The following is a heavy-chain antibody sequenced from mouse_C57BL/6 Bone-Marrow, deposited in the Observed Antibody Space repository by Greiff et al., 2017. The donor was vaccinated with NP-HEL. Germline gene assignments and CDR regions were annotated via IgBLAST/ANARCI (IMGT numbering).Heavy chain of an antibody. CDR3: ARGAY. Sequence: QVQLQQSGAELVKPGASVKISCKASGYAFSSCWMNWVKQRPGKGLEWIGQIYPGDGDTNYNGKFKDKASLTADTTSSTAYMQLSSLTSEASAVYFCARGAYWGQGTLVTVSA. CDR2: IYPGDGDT. V-gene: IGHV1-80*01. J-gene: IGHJ3*01. CDR1: GYAFSSCW.